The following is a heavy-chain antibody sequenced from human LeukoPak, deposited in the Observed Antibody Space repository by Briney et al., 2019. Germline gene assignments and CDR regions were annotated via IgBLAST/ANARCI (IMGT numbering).Heavy chain of an antibody. V-gene: IGHV4-4*07. CDR3: ARDAVGATSYYYYMDV. Sequence: SETLSLTCTVSGGSISSFYWSWIRQPAGKGLEWIGRIYTSGSTNYNPSLKGRATISVDKSKNQFSMKASSVTAADTAVYYCARDAVGATSYYYYMDVWGKGTTVTVSS. CDR1: GGSISSFY. J-gene: IGHJ6*03. D-gene: IGHD1-26*01. CDR2: IYTSGST.